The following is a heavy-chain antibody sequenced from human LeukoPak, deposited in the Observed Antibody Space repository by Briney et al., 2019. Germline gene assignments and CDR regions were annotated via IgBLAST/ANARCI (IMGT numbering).Heavy chain of an antibody. Sequence: SETLSLTCAVYGGSFSGYYWSRIRQPPRKGLEWIGYIYYSGSTTYNPSLKSRVTISVDTSKSHFSLKLTSVTAADTAVYYCVRSTTTVNYFDFWDQGTLVTVSS. V-gene: IGHV4-59*01. CDR3: VRSTTTVNYFDF. J-gene: IGHJ4*02. CDR2: IYYSGST. CDR1: GGSFSGYY. D-gene: IGHD1-1*01.